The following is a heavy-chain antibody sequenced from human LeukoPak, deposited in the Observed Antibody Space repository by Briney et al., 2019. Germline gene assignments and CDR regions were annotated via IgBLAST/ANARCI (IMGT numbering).Heavy chain of an antibody. D-gene: IGHD3-22*01. J-gene: IGHJ3*02. V-gene: IGHV3-74*01. CDR2: INSDGSST. CDR3: ARVRTNYYDSRDAFDI. Sequence: RGSLRLSCAASGFTFSSYWMHWVRQAPGKGLVWVSRINSDGSSTSYADSVKGRFTISRDNAKNTLYLQMNSLRAEDTAVYYCARVRTNYYDSRDAFDIWGQGTMVTVSS. CDR1: GFTFSSYW.